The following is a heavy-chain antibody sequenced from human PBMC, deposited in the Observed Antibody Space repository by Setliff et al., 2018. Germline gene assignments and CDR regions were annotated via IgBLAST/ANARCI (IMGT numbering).Heavy chain of an antibody. J-gene: IGHJ4*02. D-gene: IGHD6-13*01. CDR3: GRAGVAAADRKGLLDH. Sequence: ASVKVSCKATGYTLSRHYMHWVRQAPGQGLEWMGIINPGGGSASIVEKFQGRVTMTSDTSTSSVYLDLSGLTSEDTAVYYCGRAGVAAADRKGLLDHWGQGTLVTVSS. CDR2: INPGGGSA. V-gene: IGHV1-46*01. CDR1: GYTLSRHY.